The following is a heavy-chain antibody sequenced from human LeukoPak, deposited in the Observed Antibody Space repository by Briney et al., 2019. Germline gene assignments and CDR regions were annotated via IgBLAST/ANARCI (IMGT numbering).Heavy chain of an antibody. Sequence: PGRSLRLSCAASGFTFSSYAMSWARQAPGKGLEWVPAISGSGGSTYYADSVKGRFNTSRDNSKNTLYLQMNSLRAEDTAVYYCAKGLWAVAGTGNWGQGTLVTVSS. D-gene: IGHD6-19*01. J-gene: IGHJ4*02. CDR2: ISGSGGST. CDR3: AKGLWAVAGTGN. CDR1: GFTFSSYA. V-gene: IGHV3-23*01.